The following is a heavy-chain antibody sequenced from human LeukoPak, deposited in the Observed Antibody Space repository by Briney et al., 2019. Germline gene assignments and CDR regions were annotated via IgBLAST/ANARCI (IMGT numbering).Heavy chain of an antibody. CDR3: ARGPSYDSGSYVASWFDT. CDR1: GFNFSGYV. Sequence: PGRSLRLPCAASGFNFSGYVTHWVRQAPGQGLEWVAVIWSDGSKKDYADSVKGRFTISRDNSKNTVYLQMNNLTAEDTAVYYCARGPSYDSGSYVASWFDTWGQGTPVTVSS. CDR2: IWSDGSKK. J-gene: IGHJ5*02. D-gene: IGHD3-10*01. V-gene: IGHV3-33*01.